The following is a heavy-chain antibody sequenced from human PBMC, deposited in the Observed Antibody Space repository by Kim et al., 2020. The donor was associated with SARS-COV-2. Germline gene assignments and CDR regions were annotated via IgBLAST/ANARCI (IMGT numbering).Heavy chain of an antibody. Sequence: GGSLRLSCAASGFTFSSYSMNWVRQAPGKGLEWVSYISSSSSTIYYADSVKGRFTISRDNAKNSLYLQMNSLRDEDTAVYYCARDRYSSSWSTYNWFDPWGQGTLVTVSS. CDR3: ARDRYSSSWSTYNWFDP. V-gene: IGHV3-48*02. CDR1: GFTFSSYS. CDR2: ISSSSSTI. J-gene: IGHJ5*02. D-gene: IGHD6-13*01.